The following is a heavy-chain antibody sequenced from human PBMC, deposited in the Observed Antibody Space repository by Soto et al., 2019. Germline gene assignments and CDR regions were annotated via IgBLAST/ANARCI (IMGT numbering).Heavy chain of an antibody. J-gene: IGHJ6*02. CDR3: ARGMKQLVRTAYYYYGMDV. CDR2: IDPSGGST. Sequence: ALVKVSCKASGYTFTSYYMHWVRQAPGQGLEWMGIIDPSGGSTSYAQKFQGRVTMTRDTSTSTVYMELSSLRSEDTAVYYCARGMKQLVRTAYYYYGMDVWGQGTTVTVSS. V-gene: IGHV1-46*01. D-gene: IGHD6-6*01. CDR1: GYTFTSYY.